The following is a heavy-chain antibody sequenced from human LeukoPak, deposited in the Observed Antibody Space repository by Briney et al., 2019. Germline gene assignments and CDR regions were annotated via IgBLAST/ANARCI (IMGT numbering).Heavy chain of an antibody. Sequence: GGSLRLSCAASGFTVSSNYMNWVRQAPGKGLEWVSVIYSGGTTYNADSVKGRFTISRDNSKNTLYLQMNSLRAEDTAVYYCARDQGVRFLEWLSWFDYWGQGTLVTVSS. CDR1: GFTVSSNY. J-gene: IGHJ4*02. D-gene: IGHD3-3*01. CDR3: ARDQGVRFLEWLSWFDY. V-gene: IGHV3-53*01. CDR2: IYSGGTT.